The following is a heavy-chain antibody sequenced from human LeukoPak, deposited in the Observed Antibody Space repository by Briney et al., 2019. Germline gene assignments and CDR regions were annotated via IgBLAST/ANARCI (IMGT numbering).Heavy chain of an antibody. V-gene: IGHV3-48*04. CDR3: ARGHSSGWYRGRFDY. CDR2: ISSSSSTI. CDR1: GFTFSSYS. Sequence: GGSLRLSCAASGFTFSSYSMNWVCQAPGKGLEWVSYISSSSSTIYYADSVKGRFTISRDNAKNSLYLQMNSLRAEDTAVYYCARGHSSGWYRGRFDYWGQGTLVTVSS. J-gene: IGHJ4*02. D-gene: IGHD6-19*01.